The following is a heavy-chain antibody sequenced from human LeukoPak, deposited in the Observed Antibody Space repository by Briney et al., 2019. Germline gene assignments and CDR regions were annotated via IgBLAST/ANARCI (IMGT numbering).Heavy chain of an antibody. CDR1: GFTFSSYG. CDR3: ARSIYVWGSYRYFDY. V-gene: IGHV3-33*01. J-gene: IGHJ4*02. CDR2: IWYDGSNK. Sequence: GGSLRLSCAASGFTFSSYGMHWVRQAPGKGLEWVAVIWYDGSNKYYADSVKGRFTISRDNSKNTLYLQMNSLRAEDTAVYYCARSIYVWGSYRYFDYWGQGTLVSVSS. D-gene: IGHD3-16*02.